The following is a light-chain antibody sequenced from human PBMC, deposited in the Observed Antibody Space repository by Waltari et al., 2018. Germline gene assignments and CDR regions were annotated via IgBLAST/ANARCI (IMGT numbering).Light chain of an antibody. CDR3: CSSSGGGTWV. CDR2: EGS. V-gene: IGLV2-23*01. CDR1: TTDL. J-gene: IGLJ3*02. Sequence: QSALTQPASMSGSPGQSITIPCTSTTTDLVSWYQHLPGKAPRLLIYEGSKRPSGLSGRFSGSQSGNTASLTISGLEFDDQATYYCCSSSGGGTWVFGGGTELAVL.